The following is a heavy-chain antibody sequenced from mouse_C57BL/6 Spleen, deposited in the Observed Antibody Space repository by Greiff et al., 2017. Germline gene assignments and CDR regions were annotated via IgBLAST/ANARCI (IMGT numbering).Heavy chain of an antibody. D-gene: IGHD2-4*01. CDR3: AREGYDYDGRFAY. J-gene: IGHJ3*01. CDR2: INPSSGYT. Sequence: QVQLQQSGAELARPGASVKMSCKASGYTFTSYTMHWVKQRPGQGLEWIGYINPSSGYTKYNQKFKDKATLTADKSSSTAYMQLSSLTSEDSAVYDGAREGYDYDGRFAYWGQGTLVTVSA. V-gene: IGHV1-4*01. CDR1: GYTFTSYT.